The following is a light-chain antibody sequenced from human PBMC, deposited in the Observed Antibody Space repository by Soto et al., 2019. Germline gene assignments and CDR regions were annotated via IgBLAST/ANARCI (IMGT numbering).Light chain of an antibody. J-gene: IGKJ4*01. CDR1: QGISSY. V-gene: IGKV1-9*01. Sequence: IQLTQSPSSLSASVGDRVTITCRASQGISSYLAWYQQKPGKAPKLLIYAASTLRSGVPSRFSGSGSWTDFTLTISSLQHAECATYACPQLNIYPLTFGGGTKVEIK. CDR2: AAS. CDR3: PQLNIYPLT.